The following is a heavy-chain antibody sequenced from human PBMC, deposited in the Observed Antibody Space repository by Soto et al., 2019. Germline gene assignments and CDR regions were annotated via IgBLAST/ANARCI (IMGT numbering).Heavy chain of an antibody. Sequence: LSLSCAASGFTFSSYGMHWVRQAPGKGLEWVAVISYDGSNKYYADSVKGRFTISRDNSKNTLYLQMNSLRAEDTAVYYCAKPLYGGATTYFDYWGQGTLVTVSS. CDR3: AKPLYGGATTYFDY. CDR1: GFTFSSYG. V-gene: IGHV3-30*18. J-gene: IGHJ4*02. D-gene: IGHD1-26*01. CDR2: ISYDGSNK.